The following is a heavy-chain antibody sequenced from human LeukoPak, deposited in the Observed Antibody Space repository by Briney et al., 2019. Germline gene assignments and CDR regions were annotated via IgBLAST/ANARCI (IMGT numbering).Heavy chain of an antibody. V-gene: IGHV3-33*01. J-gene: IGHJ4*02. CDR1: GFTFSKYG. CDR3: ARDNKETVILVIEPGELDY. D-gene: IGHD3-22*01. CDR2: IWSDGTNK. Sequence: GGSLRLSCAASGFTFSKYGMHWVRQAPGKGLEWMAVIWSDGTNKFYADSVKGRFSVSRDDSKDTVYLQMNSLRAEDTAVYYCARDNKETVILVIEPGELDYWGQGTLATVSS.